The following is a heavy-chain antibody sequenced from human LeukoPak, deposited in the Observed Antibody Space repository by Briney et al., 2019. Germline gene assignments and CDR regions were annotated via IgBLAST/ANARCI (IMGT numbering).Heavy chain of an antibody. V-gene: IGHV4-34*01. Sequence: SETLSLTCAVYGGSFSGYYWSWIRQPPGKGLEWIGEINHSGSTNYNPSHKSRVTISVDTSKNQFSLKLSSVTAADTAVYYCARGSSRGTRLYYFDYWGQGTLVTVSS. D-gene: IGHD5-12*01. CDR2: INHSGST. J-gene: IGHJ4*02. CDR3: ARGSSRGTRLYYFDY. CDR1: GGSFSGYY.